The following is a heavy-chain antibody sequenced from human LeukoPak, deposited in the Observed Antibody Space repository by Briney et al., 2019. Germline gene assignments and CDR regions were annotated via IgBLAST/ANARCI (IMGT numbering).Heavy chain of an antibody. CDR3: ARRDCSGTSCYWYY. CDR1: GFTFSPYW. J-gene: IGHJ4*02. Sequence: PGGSLRLSCAASGFTFSPYWMSWVRQAPGTGLEWLANIKQDGSEKYYVDSVKGRLSISRDNAKNSLYLQLNSLRAEDTAVYYCARRDCSGTSCYWYYWGQGTLVTVSS. D-gene: IGHD2-2*01. CDR2: IKQDGSEK. V-gene: IGHV3-7*01.